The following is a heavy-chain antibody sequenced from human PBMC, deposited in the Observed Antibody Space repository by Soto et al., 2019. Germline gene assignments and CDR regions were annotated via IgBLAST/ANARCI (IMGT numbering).Heavy chain of an antibody. D-gene: IGHD3-16*02. Sequence: PGGSLRLSCAASGFTVSSNYMSWVRQAPGKGLEWVSVIYSGGSTYYADSVKGRFTISRDNSKNTLYLQMNSLRAEDTAVYYCARSMITFGGVIVPFFDYWGQGTLVTVSS. CDR1: GFTVSSNY. CDR2: IYSGGST. V-gene: IGHV3-53*01. CDR3: ARSMITFGGVIVPFFDY. J-gene: IGHJ4*02.